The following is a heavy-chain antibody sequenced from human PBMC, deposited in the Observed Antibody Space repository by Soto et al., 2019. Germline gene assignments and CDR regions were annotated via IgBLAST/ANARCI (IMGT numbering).Heavy chain of an antibody. CDR1: GYTFTSYG. D-gene: IGHD1-1*01. Sequence: QVKLVQSGAEVKKPGASVKVSCKASGYTFTSYGISWVRQAPGQGLEWMGWISAYNGNTKYAQKLKGRVSMTTDTSTSTAYTKLTTLRSEDTAVYYCARDMEAPIVEYSGKGTQVTVSS. V-gene: IGHV1-18*01. CDR2: ISAYNGNT. J-gene: IGHJ4*01. CDR3: ARDMEAPIVEY.